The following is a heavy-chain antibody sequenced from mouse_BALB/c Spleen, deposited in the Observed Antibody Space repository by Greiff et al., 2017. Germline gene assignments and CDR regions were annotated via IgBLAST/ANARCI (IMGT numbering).Heavy chain of an antibody. D-gene: IGHD2-1*01. CDR1: GYTFTSYY. J-gene: IGHJ2*01. Sequence: VQLQQSGPELVKPGASVKMSCKASGYTFTSYYIHWVKQRPGQGLEWIGWIYPGDGSTKYNEKFKGKTTLTADKSSSTAYMLLSSLTSEDSAIYFCARNGNPYYFDYWGQGTTLTVSS. CDR3: ARNGNPYYFDY. CDR2: IYPGDGST. V-gene: IGHV1S56*01.